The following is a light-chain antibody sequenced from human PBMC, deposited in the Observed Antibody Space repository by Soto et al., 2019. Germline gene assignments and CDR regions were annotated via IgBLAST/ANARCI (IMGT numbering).Light chain of an antibody. Sequence: QSVLTQPPSASGTPGQRFTISCSGTNSNVGGHAVSWYQQVPGTAPKVLIYNTNQRPSWVPDRFSGSRSGTSASLVISGLQSEDEADYYCAVWDDSLSGVLFGGGTQLTVL. CDR1: NSNVGGHA. CDR3: AVWDDSLSGVL. J-gene: IGLJ2*01. CDR2: NTN. V-gene: IGLV1-44*01.